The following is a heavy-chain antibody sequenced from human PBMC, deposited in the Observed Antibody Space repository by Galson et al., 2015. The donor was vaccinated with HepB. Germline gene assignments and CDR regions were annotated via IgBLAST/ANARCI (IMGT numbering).Heavy chain of an antibody. CDR1: GYTFTSYD. D-gene: IGHD1-1*01. Sequence: SVKVSCKASGYTFTSYDINWVRQATGQGLEWMGWMNPNSGNTGYAQKFQGRVTMTRSTSISTAYMELSSLRSEDTAVYYCARLNWNDGDNFDYWGQGTLVTVSS. V-gene: IGHV1-8*01. CDR3: ARLNWNDGDNFDY. CDR2: MNPNSGNT. J-gene: IGHJ4*02.